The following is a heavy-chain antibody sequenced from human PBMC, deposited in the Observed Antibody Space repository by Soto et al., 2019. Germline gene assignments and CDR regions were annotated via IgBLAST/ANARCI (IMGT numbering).Heavy chain of an antibody. Sequence: GASVKVSCKASRGTFSSYAISWVRQAPGQGLERMGGMIPIFGTANYAQKIQGRVTITEDVSTSTAYMELSSLRTEDTAVYYCARDSLPLVCTNGVCYGGYYYKYGIDVWGQGTTVTVAS. D-gene: IGHD2-8*01. CDR2: MIPIFGTA. J-gene: IGHJ6*02. V-gene: IGHV1-69*13. CDR3: ARDSLPLVCTNGVCYGGYYYKYGIDV. CDR1: RGTFSSYA.